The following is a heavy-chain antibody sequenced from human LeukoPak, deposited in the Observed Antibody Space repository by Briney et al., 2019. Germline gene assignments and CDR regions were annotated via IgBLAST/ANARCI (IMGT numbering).Heavy chain of an antibody. CDR3: ARDPYSGSYWDYYYYYMDL. J-gene: IGHJ6*03. Sequence: GGSLRLSCAASAFTFSSYNMNWVRQAPGKGLEWVSSITSSSSYIYYADSVKGRFTISRDNAKNSLYLQMNSLRAEDTAVYYCARDPYSGSYWDYYYYYMDLWGQGTTVTISS. CDR2: ITSSSSYI. CDR1: AFTFSSYN. V-gene: IGHV3-21*01. D-gene: IGHD1-26*01.